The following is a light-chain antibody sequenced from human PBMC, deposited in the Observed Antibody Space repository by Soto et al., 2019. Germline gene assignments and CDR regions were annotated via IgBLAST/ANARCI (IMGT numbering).Light chain of an antibody. CDR3: QSYDSSLSGV. V-gene: IGLV1-40*01. J-gene: IGLJ1*01. Sequence: QSLLTQPPSVSGAPGQRVTISCTGSSSNIGAGYDVHWYQQLPGTAPKLLIYGNSNRPSGVPDRFSGSKSGTSASLAITGLQADDEADYYCQSYDSSLSGVFGTGTKLTVL. CDR2: GNS. CDR1: SSNIGAGYD.